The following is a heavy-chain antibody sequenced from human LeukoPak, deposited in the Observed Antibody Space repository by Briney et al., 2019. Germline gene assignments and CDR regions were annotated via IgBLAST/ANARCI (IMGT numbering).Heavy chain of an antibody. CDR3: ARLYDDYTNGHFDS. Sequence: GGSLRLSCAASGFTVATYYMIWVRQAPGTGLEWVSVIYSGGSTSYADSVRGRFTISRDNSKNTLYLQMNSLRVEDTAAYYCARLYDDYTNGHFDSWGQGTLVTVSS. CDR1: GFTVATYY. D-gene: IGHD4-11*01. V-gene: IGHV3-66*01. J-gene: IGHJ4*02. CDR2: IYSGGST.